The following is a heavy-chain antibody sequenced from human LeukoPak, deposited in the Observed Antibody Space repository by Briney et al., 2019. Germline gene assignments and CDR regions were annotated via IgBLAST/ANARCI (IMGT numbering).Heavy chain of an antibody. Sequence: SETLSLTCTVSGGSISSGSSYWSWIRQPAGKGLEWIGRIYTSGSTNYNPSLKSRVTISVDTSKNQFSLKLSSVTAADTAVYYCARERGPYYDFWSGYPDYWGQGTLVTVSS. CDR2: IYTSGST. V-gene: IGHV4-61*02. CDR3: ARERGPYYDFWSGYPDY. D-gene: IGHD3-3*01. CDR1: GGSISSGSSY. J-gene: IGHJ4*02.